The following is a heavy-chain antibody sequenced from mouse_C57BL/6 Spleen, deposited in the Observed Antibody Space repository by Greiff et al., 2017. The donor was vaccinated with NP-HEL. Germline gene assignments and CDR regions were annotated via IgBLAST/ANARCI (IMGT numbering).Heavy chain of an antibody. V-gene: IGHV1-81*01. CDR1: GYTFTSSG. D-gene: IGHD2-4*01. J-gene: IGHJ2*01. Sequence: QVQLQQSGAELARPGASVKLSCKASGYTFTSSGISWVKQRTGQGLEWIGEIYPRSGNTYYNEKFKGKATLTADKSSSTAYMELRSLTSEDSAVYFCARGKDDYDGFDYWGQGTTLTVSS. CDR2: IYPRSGNT. CDR3: ARGKDDYDGFDY.